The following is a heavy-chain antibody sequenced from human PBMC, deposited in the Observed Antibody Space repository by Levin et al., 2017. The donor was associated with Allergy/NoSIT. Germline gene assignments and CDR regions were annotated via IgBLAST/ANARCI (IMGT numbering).Heavy chain of an antibody. Sequence: ASETLSLTCSVSGGSINSADYHWSWIRQPPGKGLEWIGSIHHLGGTLYSPSLESRLTMSLDTSKNQFSLQVRSVTAADTAVYYCGRTRSIGGTDLWGQGTLVSVSS. CDR2: IHHLGGT. D-gene: IGHD1-26*01. CDR1: GGSINSADYH. V-gene: IGHV4-30-4*01. CDR3: GRTRSIGGTDL. J-gene: IGHJ5*02.